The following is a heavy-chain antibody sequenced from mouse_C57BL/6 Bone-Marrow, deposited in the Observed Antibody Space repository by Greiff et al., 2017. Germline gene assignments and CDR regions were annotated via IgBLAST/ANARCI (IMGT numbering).Heavy chain of an antibody. CDR2: FYPGSGSI. CDR3: ARDEENVVARAMDY. D-gene: IGHD1-1*01. Sequence: QVHVQQSGAELVKPGASVKLSCKASGYTFTEYTIHWVKQRPGQGLEWIGWFYPGSGSIKYNEKFKDKATLTVDKSSSTVYMVLSRLTSEDSAVYFWARDEENVVARAMDYWGQGTSVTVSS. CDR1: GYTFTEYT. J-gene: IGHJ4*01. V-gene: IGHV1-62-2*01.